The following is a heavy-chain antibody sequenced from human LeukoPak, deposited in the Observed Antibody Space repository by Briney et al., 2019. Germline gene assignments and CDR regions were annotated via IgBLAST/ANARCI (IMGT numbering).Heavy chain of an antibody. CDR2: ISGGGGST. J-gene: IGHJ4*02. Sequence: PGGSLRLSCAASGFTFSSYAMSWVRQAPGKGLEWVSAISGGGGSTYYADSVKGRFTISRDNSKNTLYLQMNSLRAEDTAVYYCAKASYYDFWSGLNFDYWGQGTLVTVSS. CDR3: AKASYYDFWSGLNFDY. D-gene: IGHD3-3*01. CDR1: GFTFSSYA. V-gene: IGHV3-23*01.